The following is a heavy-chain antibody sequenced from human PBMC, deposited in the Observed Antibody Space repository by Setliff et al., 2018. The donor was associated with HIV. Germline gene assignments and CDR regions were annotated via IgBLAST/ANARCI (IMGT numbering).Heavy chain of an antibody. CDR1: GGSISSITHY. CDR2: VYYTGTT. CDR3: ARRQQLVRLFWFDP. Sequence: SETLSLTCTVSGGSISSITHYWGWFRQPPGKGLECIGTVYYTGTTYYNSSLESRVTISVDTSKNQFSLKLSSVTAADTAVYYCARRQQLVRLFWFDPWGQGTLVTVSS. D-gene: IGHD6-13*01. V-gene: IGHV4-39*01. J-gene: IGHJ5*02.